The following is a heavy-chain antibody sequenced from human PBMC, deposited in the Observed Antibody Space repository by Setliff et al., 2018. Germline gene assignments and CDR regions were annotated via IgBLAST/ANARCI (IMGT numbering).Heavy chain of an antibody. D-gene: IGHD6-19*01. CDR3: ARWGDSSGQNNWFDP. Sequence: ASVKVSCKASGYTFISYDISWVRQAPGQGLEWMGWISIDDDNTNYAQKFQGWVTMTRDTSISTAYMGLSRLRSDDTAVYYCARWGDSSGQNNWFDPWGQGTLVTVSS. V-gene: IGHV1-2*04. J-gene: IGHJ5*02. CDR1: GYTFISYD. CDR2: ISIDDDNT.